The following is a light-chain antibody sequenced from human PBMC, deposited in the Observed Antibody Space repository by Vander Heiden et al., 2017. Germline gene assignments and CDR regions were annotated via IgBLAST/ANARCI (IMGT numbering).Light chain of an antibody. V-gene: IGLV2-14*03. CDR3: SSYTSSSTYV. CDR1: SSDVGGYNY. Sequence: QSALTQPASVSGSPGPSITISCTGTSSDVGGYNYVSWYQQHPGKVPKFMIYDVSNRPSGVSNRFSGSKSGNTASLTISGLQAEDEADYYCSSYTSSSTYVFGTGTKVTVL. J-gene: IGLJ1*01. CDR2: DVS.